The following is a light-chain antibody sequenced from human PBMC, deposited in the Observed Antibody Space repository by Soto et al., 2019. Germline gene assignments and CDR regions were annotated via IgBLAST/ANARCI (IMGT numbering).Light chain of an antibody. CDR3: QQFLSYPIT. CDR1: QDIRGA. J-gene: IGKJ5*01. CDR2: DAS. Sequence: IQLTQSPASLSASVGDKVTITCRASQDIRGALAWYQQSPGEAPRLLIYDASTLESGVPSRFSGSSSGTQFTLTISGLQPEDFATYYCQQFLSYPITFGQGTRLE. V-gene: IGKV1-13*02.